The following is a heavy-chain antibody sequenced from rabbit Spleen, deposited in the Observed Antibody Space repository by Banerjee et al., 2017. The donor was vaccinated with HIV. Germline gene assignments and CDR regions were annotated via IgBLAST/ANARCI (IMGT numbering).Heavy chain of an antibody. V-gene: IGHV1S45*01. CDR1: GFSFSSYYY. CDR2: IDGGSSGST. CDR3: ARDLAAWNSGSYAFNL. Sequence: QEQVVESGGGLVQPEGSLTLTCTASGFSFSSYYYMCWVRQAPGKGLEWIVCIDGGSSGSTYYATWAKGRFTVSKTSSTTVTLQMTSLTAADTATYFCARDLAAWNSGSYAFNLWGPGTLVTVS. J-gene: IGHJ4*01. D-gene: IGHD1-1*01.